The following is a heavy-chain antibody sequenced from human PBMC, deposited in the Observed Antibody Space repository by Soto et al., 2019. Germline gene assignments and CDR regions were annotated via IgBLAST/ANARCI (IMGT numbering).Heavy chain of an antibody. CDR3: ARDGNYDSSGYYFDY. CDR1: GFTFSSYA. J-gene: IGHJ4*02. D-gene: IGHD3-22*01. Sequence: QVQLVESGGGVVQPGRSLRLSCAASGFTFSSYAMHWVRQAPGKGLEWVAVISYDGSNKYYADSVKGRFTISRDNSKNPLYLQMNSLRAEDTAVYYCARDGNYDSSGYYFDYWGQVTLVTVSS. V-gene: IGHV3-30-3*01. CDR2: ISYDGSNK.